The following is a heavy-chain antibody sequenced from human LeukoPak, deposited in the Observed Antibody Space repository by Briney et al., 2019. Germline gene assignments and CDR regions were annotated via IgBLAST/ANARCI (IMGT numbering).Heavy chain of an antibody. D-gene: IGHD2-2*02. Sequence: ASVKVSCKASGYTFTGYYMHWVRQAPGQGLEWMGWINPNSGGTNYAQKFQGRVTMTRDTSISIAYMELSRLISDDTAVYYCARERGSCSSASCYTSDAFDIWGQGTMVTVSS. V-gene: IGHV1-2*02. CDR2: INPNSGGT. CDR1: GYTFTGYY. CDR3: ARERGSCSSASCYTSDAFDI. J-gene: IGHJ3*02.